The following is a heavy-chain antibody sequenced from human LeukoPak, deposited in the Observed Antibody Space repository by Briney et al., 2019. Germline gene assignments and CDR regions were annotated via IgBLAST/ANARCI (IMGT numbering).Heavy chain of an antibody. D-gene: IGHD2-8*02. Sequence: GGSLRLACTASGFSFSDFYMSWIRQAPGKGLEWISYISSRSTYISDADSVKGRFTISRDNAKNLLFLQMNSLRVEDTALYYCARGGTGAFDYWGQGILVTVSS. CDR2: ISSRSTYI. V-gene: IGHV3-11*06. CDR1: GFSFSDFY. CDR3: ARGGTGAFDY. J-gene: IGHJ4*02.